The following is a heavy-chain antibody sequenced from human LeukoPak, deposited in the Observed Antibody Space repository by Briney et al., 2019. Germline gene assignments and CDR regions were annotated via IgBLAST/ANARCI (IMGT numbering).Heavy chain of an antibody. Sequence: PGRSLRLSCAASGFTFSSYAMHWVRQAPGKGLEWVAVISYDGSNKYYADSVKGRFTISRDNSKNTLYLQMNSLRAEDTAVYYCARVPQYYYDSSGYYQRIDAFDIWGQGTMVTVSS. V-gene: IGHV3-30-3*01. D-gene: IGHD3-22*01. J-gene: IGHJ3*02. CDR3: ARVPQYYYDSSGYYQRIDAFDI. CDR1: GFTFSSYA. CDR2: ISYDGSNK.